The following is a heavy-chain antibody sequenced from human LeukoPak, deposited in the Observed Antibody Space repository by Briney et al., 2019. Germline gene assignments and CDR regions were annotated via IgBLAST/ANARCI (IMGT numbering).Heavy chain of an antibody. CDR2: INSDGSST. D-gene: IGHD1-26*01. J-gene: IGHJ4*02. CDR1: GFTFSSYW. V-gene: IGHV3-74*01. CDR3: ARGFIVGATQFDY. Sequence: GGSLRLSCAASGFTFSSYWMHGVRQAPGKGLVWVSRINSDGSSTSYADSVKGRFTISRDNAKNTLYLQMNSLRAEDTAVYYCARGFIVGATQFDYWGQGTLVTVSS.